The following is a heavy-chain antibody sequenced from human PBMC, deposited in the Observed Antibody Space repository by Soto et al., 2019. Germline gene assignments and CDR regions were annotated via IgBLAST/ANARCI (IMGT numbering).Heavy chain of an antibody. V-gene: IGHV3-74*01. D-gene: IGHD1-26*01. CDR3: ARGGAMGVDY. J-gene: IGHJ4*02. CDR2: IYFDGITT. Sequence: EVQLVESGGGVVQPGGSLRLSCTASGFTFNTHWMHWVRQSPGKGLVWVSRIYFDGITTNYADSVKGRLTVSRDNAKNTVYLHVNTVRDDDTDVYYCARGGAMGVDYWGQGTLVTVSS. CDR1: GFTFNTHW.